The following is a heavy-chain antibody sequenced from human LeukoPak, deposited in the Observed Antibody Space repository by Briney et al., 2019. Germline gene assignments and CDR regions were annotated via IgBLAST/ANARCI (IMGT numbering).Heavy chain of an antibody. D-gene: IGHD6-6*01. J-gene: IGHJ4*02. CDR1: GFTFSTYT. V-gene: IGHV3-23*01. CDR2: ISGSGGST. CDR3: EFYWPTAIIGARPLFDY. Sequence: PGGSLRLSCVASGFTFSTYTMNWVRQAPGKGLEWVSAISGSGGSTYYADSVKGRFTISRDNSKNTLYLQMNSLRAEDTAVYYCEFYWPTAIIGARPLFDYWGQGTLVTVSS.